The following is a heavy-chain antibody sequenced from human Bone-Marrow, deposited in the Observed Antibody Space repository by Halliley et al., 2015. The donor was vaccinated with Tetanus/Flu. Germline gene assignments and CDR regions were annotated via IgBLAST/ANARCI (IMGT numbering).Heavy chain of an antibody. Sequence: TLSLTCTVSGGSIKSFFWSWIRQSPPKGLEWLGYVYDSGSTNYNPSLKSRVTISADTSKNQLSLKLTSVTAADTAGYFCARGYGPLDHWGQGTLVTVSS. D-gene: IGHD5-18*01. CDR3: ARGYGPLDH. J-gene: IGHJ4*02. CDR1: GGSIKSFF. CDR2: VYDSGST. V-gene: IGHV4-59*01.